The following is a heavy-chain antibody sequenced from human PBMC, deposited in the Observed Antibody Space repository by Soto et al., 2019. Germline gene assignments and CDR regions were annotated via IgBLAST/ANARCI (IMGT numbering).Heavy chain of an antibody. D-gene: IGHD3-16*01. J-gene: IGHJ5*02. CDR1: GFTFSSYW. Sequence: EAQLVESGGGLVQPGGSLRVSCEVSGFTFSSYWMSWVRQAPGKGLEWVAKIKQDGSEKDYVDSVKGRFTISRDNANNSLELQMYSLRAEDTAVYYCARGGRDAYNWFDPWGQGTLVTVSS. V-gene: IGHV3-7*01. CDR2: IKQDGSEK. CDR3: ARGGRDAYNWFDP.